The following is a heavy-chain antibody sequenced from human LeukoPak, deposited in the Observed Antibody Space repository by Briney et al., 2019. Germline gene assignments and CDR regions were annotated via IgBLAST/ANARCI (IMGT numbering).Heavy chain of an antibody. CDR2: ISSSSSYT. CDR1: GFIFSDYY. V-gene: IGHV3-11*03. J-gene: IGHJ6*02. CDR3: ARSSALNMQQLVPLYYYGMDV. Sequence: GGSLRLSCAASGFIFSDYYMSWIRRAPGKGLEWVSYISSSSSYTNYADSVKGRFIISRDNAKNSLYLQMNSLRAEDTAVYYCARSSALNMQQLVPLYYYGMDVWGQGTTVTVSS. D-gene: IGHD6-13*01.